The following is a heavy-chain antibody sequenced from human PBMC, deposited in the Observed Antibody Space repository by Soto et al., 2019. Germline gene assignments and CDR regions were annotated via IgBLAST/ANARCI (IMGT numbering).Heavy chain of an antibody. Sequence: SETRCVTWIGSGGSISNEWWSLIRQPPGKGLEWIGYIYYSGSTNYNPSLTSRVTISVDTSKNQFSLKLSSVTAADTAVYYCARHRYSYGVYYFDYWGQGTLVTVS. CDR3: ARHRYSYGVYYFDY. CDR1: GGSISNEW. D-gene: IGHD5-18*01. CDR2: IYYSGST. J-gene: IGHJ4*02. V-gene: IGHV4-59*08.